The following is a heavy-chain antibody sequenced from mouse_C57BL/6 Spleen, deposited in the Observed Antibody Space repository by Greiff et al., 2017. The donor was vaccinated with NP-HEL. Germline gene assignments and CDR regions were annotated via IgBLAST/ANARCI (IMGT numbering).Heavy chain of an antibody. V-gene: IGHV1-26*01. CDR1: GYTFTDYY. D-gene: IGHD1-1*01. Sequence: VQLQQSGPELVKPGASVKISCKASGYTFTDYYMNWVQQSHGKSLEWIGDINPNNGGTSYNQKFKGKATLTVDKSSSTAYMELRSLTSEDSAVYYCAHYGSRDWYFDVWGTGTTVTVSS. J-gene: IGHJ1*03. CDR3: AHYGSRDWYFDV. CDR2: INPNNGGT.